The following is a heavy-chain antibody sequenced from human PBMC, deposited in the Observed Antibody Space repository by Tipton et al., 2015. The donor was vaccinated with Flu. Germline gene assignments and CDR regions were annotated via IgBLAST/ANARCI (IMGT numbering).Heavy chain of an antibody. D-gene: IGHD3-10*01. V-gene: IGHV4-38-2*01. Sequence: TLSLTCSVSGYSISSGYYWGWIRQPPGKGLEWIGSIYHSGSTYFNPPLKSRATISLDTSNNQFSLKLSSVTAADTAVYYCARSHYGSGAYYFDYWGQGTLVTVSS. CDR3: ARSHYGSGAYYFDY. CDR2: IYHSGST. J-gene: IGHJ4*02. CDR1: GYSISSGYY.